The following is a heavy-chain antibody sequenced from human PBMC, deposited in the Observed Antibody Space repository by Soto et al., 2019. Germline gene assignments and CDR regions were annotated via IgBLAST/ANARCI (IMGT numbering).Heavy chain of an antibody. CDR1: GYTFTSYG. J-gene: IGHJ3*02. V-gene: IGHV1-18*01. CDR3: ARGVTIFGVVTQGVAFDI. Sequence: GASVKVSCKASGYTFTSYGISWVRQAPGQGLEWMGWISAYNGNTNYAQKLQGRVTMTTDTSTSTACMELRSLRSDDTAVYYCARGVTIFGVVTQGVAFDIWGQGTMVTVSS. CDR2: ISAYNGNT. D-gene: IGHD3-3*01.